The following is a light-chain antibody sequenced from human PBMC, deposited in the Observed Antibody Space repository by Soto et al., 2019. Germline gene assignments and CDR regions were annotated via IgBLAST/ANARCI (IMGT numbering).Light chain of an antibody. J-gene: IGLJ1*01. V-gene: IGLV2-14*03. CDR3: SSYTSSSTYV. CDR1: SSDIGAYNY. Sequence: QSALTQPASVSASPGQSITISCTGTSSDIGAYNYVSWYQHHPGKAPKLMIYDVSNRPSGVSNRFSGSNSGNTASLTISGLQAEDEADYYCSSYTSSSTYVFGTGTKLTVL. CDR2: DVS.